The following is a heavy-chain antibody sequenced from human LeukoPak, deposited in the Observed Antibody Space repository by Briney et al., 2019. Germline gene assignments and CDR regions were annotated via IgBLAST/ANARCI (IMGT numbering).Heavy chain of an antibody. V-gene: IGHV3-23*01. CDR1: GFTFSSYA. CDR3: AKHYDFWSGYLDY. J-gene: IGHJ4*02. Sequence: PGGSLRLSCAASGFTFSSYAMSWVRQAPGKGLEWVSAISGSGGSTYYVDSVKGQFTISRDNSKNTLYPQMNSLRAGDTAVYYCAKHYDFWSGYLDYWGQGTLVTVSS. CDR2: ISGSGGST. D-gene: IGHD3-3*01.